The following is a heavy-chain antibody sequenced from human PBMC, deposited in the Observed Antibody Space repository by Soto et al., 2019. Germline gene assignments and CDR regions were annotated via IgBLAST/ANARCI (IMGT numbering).Heavy chain of an antibody. D-gene: IGHD2-2*01. V-gene: IGHV3-21*01. CDR2: ISSSSSYI. CDR1: GFTFSSYS. CDR3: ASPCSSTSCYDRYAFDI. J-gene: IGHJ3*02. Sequence: GGSLRLSCAASGFTFSSYSMNWVRQAPGKGLEWVSSISSSSSYIYYADSVKGRFTISRDNAKNSLYLQMNSLRAEDTAVYYCASPCSSTSCYDRYAFDIWGQGTMVTVSS.